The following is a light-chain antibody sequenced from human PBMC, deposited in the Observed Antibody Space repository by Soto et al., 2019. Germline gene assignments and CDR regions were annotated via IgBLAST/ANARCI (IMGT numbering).Light chain of an antibody. CDR3: QSYDSSLSAAV. V-gene: IGLV1-40*01. CDR1: TSNIGAGYD. CDR2: SNS. J-gene: IGLJ3*02. Sequence: QPVLTQPPSVSGAPGQKVIISCTGSTSNIGAGYDVHWYQQLPGTAPKLLIYSNSNRPSGVPDRLSGSKSGTSASLAITGXXVXXXXXXXXQSYDSSLSAAVFGGGTKLTVL.